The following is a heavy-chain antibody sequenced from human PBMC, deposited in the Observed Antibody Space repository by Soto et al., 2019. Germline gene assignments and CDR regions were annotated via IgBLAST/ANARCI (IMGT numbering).Heavy chain of an antibody. CDR3: ARNREAAAVALYYFDY. CDR2: IYYSGST. J-gene: IGHJ4*02. CDR1: GGSVSSGSYY. D-gene: IGHD6-19*01. Sequence: XGALSVTSTVSGGSVSSGSYYWSWIRQPPGKGLEWIGYIYYSGSTNYNPSLKSRVTISVDTSKNQFSLKLRSVTAADTAVYYCARNREAAAVALYYFDYCGQGTLVTVSS. V-gene: IGHV4-61*01.